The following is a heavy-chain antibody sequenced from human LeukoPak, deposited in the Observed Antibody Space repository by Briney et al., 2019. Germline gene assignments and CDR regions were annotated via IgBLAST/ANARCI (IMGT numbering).Heavy chain of an antibody. D-gene: IGHD6-19*01. Sequence: SETLSLTCTVSGGSISSYYWSWIRQPPGNGLEWIGYIYYSGSTNYNPSLKSRVTISVDTSKNQFSLKLSSVPAADPAVYYCARHAVGYSSGWYYWGQGTLVTVSS. CDR1: GGSISSYY. CDR2: IYYSGST. CDR3: ARHAVGYSSGWYY. J-gene: IGHJ4*02. V-gene: IGHV4-59*08.